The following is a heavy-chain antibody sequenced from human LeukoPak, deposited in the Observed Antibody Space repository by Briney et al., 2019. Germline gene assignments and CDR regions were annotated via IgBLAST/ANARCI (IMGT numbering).Heavy chain of an antibody. V-gene: IGHV4-59*12. D-gene: IGHD5-18*01. CDR2: IYYSGST. CDR1: GGSISSYY. CDR3: ARGRYSYGSKGVFDY. Sequence: SETLSLTCTVSGGSISSYYWSWIRQPPGKGLEWIGYIYYSGSTNYNPSLKSRVTISVDRSKNQFSLKLSSVTAADTAVYHCARGRYSYGSKGVFDYWGQGTLVTVSS. J-gene: IGHJ4*02.